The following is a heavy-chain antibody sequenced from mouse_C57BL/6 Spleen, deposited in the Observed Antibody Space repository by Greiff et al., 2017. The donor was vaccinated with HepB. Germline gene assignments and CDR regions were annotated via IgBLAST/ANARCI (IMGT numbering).Heavy chain of an antibody. CDR2: IDPSDSYT. V-gene: IGHV1-50*01. D-gene: IGHD1-3*01. J-gene: IGHJ2*01. CDR1: GYTFTSYW. Sequence: QVQLQQPGAELVKPGASVKLSCKASGYTFTSYWMQWVKQRPGQGLEWIGEIDPSDSYTNYNQKFKGKATLTVDTSSSTAYMQLSSLTSEDSEVYYCARDPLKGNFDYWGQGTTLTVSS. CDR3: ARDPLKGNFDY.